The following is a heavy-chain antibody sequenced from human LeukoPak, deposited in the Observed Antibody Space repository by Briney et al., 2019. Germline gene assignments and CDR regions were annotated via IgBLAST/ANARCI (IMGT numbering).Heavy chain of an antibody. CDR1: GITFSSYA. CDR2: ISGSTNGT. V-gene: IGHV3-23*01. CDR3: ANDFDY. Sequence: GGSLRLSCAASGITFSSYAMTWVRQAPGKGLEWVSTISGSTNGTYYADSVKGRFTISRDNSKNTLYLQLNSLRAEDTAVYYCANDFDYWGRGTLVTVS. J-gene: IGHJ4*02.